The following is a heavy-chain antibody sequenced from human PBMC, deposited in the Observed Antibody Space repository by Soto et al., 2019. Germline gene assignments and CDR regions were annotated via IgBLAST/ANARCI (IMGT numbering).Heavy chain of an antibody. CDR2: MNPNSGNT. CDR3: ARESSAAGTGWFDP. Sequence: GASVKVSCKASGYTFTSYDINWVRQATGQGLEWMGWMNPNSGNTGYAQKFQGRVTMTRNTSISTAYMELSSLRYEDTAVYYCARESSAAGTGWFDPWGQGTLVTVSS. J-gene: IGHJ5*02. D-gene: IGHD6-13*01. V-gene: IGHV1-8*01. CDR1: GYTFTSYD.